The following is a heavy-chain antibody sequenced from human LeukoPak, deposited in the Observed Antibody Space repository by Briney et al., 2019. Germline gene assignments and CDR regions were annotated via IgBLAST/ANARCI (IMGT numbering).Heavy chain of an antibody. Sequence: GRSLRLSCAASGFTFSNYWMHWVRQAPGKGPVWVSRINSDGNITTYADSVKGRFAFSRDNAKNALYLEMSSLRAEDTAVYYCARELSGSSSRHFDYWGQGTLVTVSS. CDR3: ARELSGSSSRHFDY. CDR2: INSDGNIT. V-gene: IGHV3-74*01. D-gene: IGHD6-13*01. J-gene: IGHJ4*02. CDR1: GFTFSNYW.